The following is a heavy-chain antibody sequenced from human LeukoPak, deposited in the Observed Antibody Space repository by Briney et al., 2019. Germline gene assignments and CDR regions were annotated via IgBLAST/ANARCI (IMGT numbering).Heavy chain of an antibody. V-gene: IGHV3-33*01. CDR3: ARGGGDDAFDI. Sequence: PRGSLRLSCAASGFTFSSYGMHWVRQAPGKGLEWVSVIWFDGGNKYYADSVKGRFTVSRDNSKSTLYLQMNSLRAEDTAVFYCARGGGDDAFDIWGQGTLVTVSS. CDR2: IWFDGGNK. J-gene: IGHJ3*02. D-gene: IGHD3-10*01. CDR1: GFTFSSYG.